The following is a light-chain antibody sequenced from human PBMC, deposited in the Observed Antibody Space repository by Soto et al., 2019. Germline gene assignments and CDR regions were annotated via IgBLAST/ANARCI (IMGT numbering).Light chain of an antibody. CDR3: FSYAYNNNCD. CDR1: SSDVGRYDF. J-gene: IGLJ1*01. V-gene: IGLV2-8*01. Sequence: AMTQPPSESRSPGQSVTISCTGTSSDVGRYDFVSWYQQHPGKAPKLLIFEVTNRPSGVPDRFSGSKSGNTSSLTVSRLQPQDDADYYFFSYAYNNNCDVGTVTKV. CDR2: EVT.